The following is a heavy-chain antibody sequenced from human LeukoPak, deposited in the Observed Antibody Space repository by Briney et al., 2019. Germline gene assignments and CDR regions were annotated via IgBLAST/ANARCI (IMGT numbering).Heavy chain of an antibody. V-gene: IGHV4-59*08. D-gene: IGHD1-26*01. J-gene: IGHJ3*02. CDR3: ARHTLVGARNAFDI. Sequence: PSETLSLTCNVSGGSISSYYWSWIRQPPGKGLEWIGYMYYSGNTNYYPSLKSRVTTSVDSSKNQFSLKLSSVTAADTAVYYCARHTLVGARNAFDIWGQGTMVTVSS. CDR2: MYYSGNT. CDR1: GGSISSYY.